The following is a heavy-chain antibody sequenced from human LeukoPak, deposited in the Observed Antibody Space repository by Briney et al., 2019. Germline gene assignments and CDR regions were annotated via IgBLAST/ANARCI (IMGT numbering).Heavy chain of an antibody. CDR3: AREAPFYCSSTSCYTPPYYYGMDV. Sequence: PSETLSLTCTVSGGSISSYYWSWLRQPAGKGLKWIGRIYTSGSTNYNPSLKSRVTMSVDTSKNQFSLKLSSVTAADTAVYYCAREAPFYCSSTSCYTPPYYYGMDVWGQGTTVTVSS. V-gene: IGHV4-4*07. J-gene: IGHJ6*02. CDR1: GGSISSYY. D-gene: IGHD2-2*02. CDR2: IYTSGST.